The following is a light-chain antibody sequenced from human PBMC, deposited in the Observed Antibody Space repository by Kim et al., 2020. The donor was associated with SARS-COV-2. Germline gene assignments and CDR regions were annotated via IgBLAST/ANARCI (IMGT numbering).Light chain of an antibody. J-gene: IGLJ1*01. CDR2: EDT. Sequence: SVSPGQTARITCSGDKLGDKYTYWYQQRPGQSPVLVMSEDTKRPSGIPERFSGSNSGNTATLTISETQAVDEAAYYCQAWDSKTVVFGTGTKVTVL. CDR3: QAWDSKTVV. CDR1: KLGDKY. V-gene: IGLV3-1*01.